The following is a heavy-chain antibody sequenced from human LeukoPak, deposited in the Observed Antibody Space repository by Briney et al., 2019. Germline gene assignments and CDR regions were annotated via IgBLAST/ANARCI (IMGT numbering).Heavy chain of an antibody. V-gene: IGHV3-23*01. CDR1: GFTFSSYA. CDR3: AKDVRVGEYYGSGSYFDY. D-gene: IGHD3-10*01. Sequence: PGGSLRLSCAASGFTFSSYAMSWVRQPPGKGLEWVSIISASGGSTYYADSVKGRFTISRDKSRNYLQMNSLRGDDTAIYYCAKDVRVGEYYGSGSYFDYWGQGTLVTVSS. CDR2: ISASGGST. J-gene: IGHJ4*02.